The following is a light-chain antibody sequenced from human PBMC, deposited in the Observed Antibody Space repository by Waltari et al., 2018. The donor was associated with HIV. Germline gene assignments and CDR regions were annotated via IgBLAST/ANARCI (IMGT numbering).Light chain of an antibody. CDR3: QSSDIRLHGLWV. V-gene: IGLV1-40*01. CDR1: KSNIGAGHD. J-gene: IGLJ3*02. Sequence: QSLLTQPPSVSATPGQRITISCTGNKSNIGAGHDVHWYRQLPGKAPRLLIFANSKRPSGVPDRISGYKSTASASLAITGLQAEDEGYYYCQSSDIRLHGLWVFGGGTKVTVL. CDR2: ANS.